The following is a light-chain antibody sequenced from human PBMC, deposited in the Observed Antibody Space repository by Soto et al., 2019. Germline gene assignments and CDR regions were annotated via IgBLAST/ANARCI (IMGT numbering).Light chain of an antibody. CDR1: QTVTTN. CDR3: QQYRNWPPRT. J-gene: IGKJ5*01. Sequence: EIVMMQSPATLSVSPGERATLSCTASQTVTTNLAWYQHKPGQAPRLLIYGASTRATGIPARFSGSGSGTEFTLTINSLQAEDFAVYYCQQYRNWPPRTFGQGTRLEIK. V-gene: IGKV3-15*01. CDR2: GAS.